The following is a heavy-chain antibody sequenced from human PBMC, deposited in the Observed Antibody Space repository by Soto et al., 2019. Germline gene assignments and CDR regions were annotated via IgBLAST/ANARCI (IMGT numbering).Heavy chain of an antibody. J-gene: IGHJ3*02. V-gene: IGHV1-46*01. CDR1: GYTFTSHY. Sequence: ASVKVSCKASGYTFTSHYIHWVRQAPGQGLEWMGVINPSGGSTSYADNFQGRVTMTMDTSTSTVYMELSSLRSEDTAVYYCARDQVPNASRLGDAFDIWGQGTMVT. CDR2: INPSGGST. CDR3: ARDQVPNASRLGDAFDI. D-gene: IGHD6-6*01.